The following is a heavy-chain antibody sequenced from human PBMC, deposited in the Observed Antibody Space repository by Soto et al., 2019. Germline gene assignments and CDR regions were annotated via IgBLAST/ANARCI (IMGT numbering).Heavy chain of an antibody. D-gene: IGHD3-22*01. Sequence: PGGSLRLSCAASGFTFSSYGMHWVRQAPGKGLEWVAVIWYDGSNKYYADSVKGRFTISRDNSKNTLYLQMNSLRAEDTAVYYCARDHHYYDSSGSPGDPFLGYWGQGTLVTVSS. J-gene: IGHJ4*02. CDR3: ARDHHYYDSSGSPGDPFLGY. CDR1: GFTFSSYG. CDR2: IWYDGSNK. V-gene: IGHV3-33*01.